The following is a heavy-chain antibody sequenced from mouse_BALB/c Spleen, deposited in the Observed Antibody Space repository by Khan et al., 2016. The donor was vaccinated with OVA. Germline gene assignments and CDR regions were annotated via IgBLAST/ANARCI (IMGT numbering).Heavy chain of an antibody. Sequence: VQLQQSGAELAKPGASVKMSCKASGYTFTSYWMHWVKQRPGQGLEWIGYINPSTGYTEYNQKFKDQATLTADKSSNTAYMQLSSLTSEDSAVYYCVNHGSSSAWFSYWGQGTLVTVS. V-gene: IGHV1-7*01. CDR1: GYTFTSYW. CDR2: INPSTGYT. CDR3: VNHGSSSAWFSY. D-gene: IGHD1-1*01. J-gene: IGHJ3*01.